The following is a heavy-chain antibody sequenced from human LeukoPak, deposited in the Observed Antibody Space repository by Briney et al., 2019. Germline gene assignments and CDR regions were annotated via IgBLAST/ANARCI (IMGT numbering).Heavy chain of an antibody. Sequence: PGRSLRLSCAASGFTFSSYAMHWVRQAPGKGLEWVAVISYDGSNKYYADSVKGRFTISRDNSKNTLYLQMNSLRAEDTAVYYCAKDLLKEYSSSNWFDPWGQGTLVTVSP. D-gene: IGHD6-6*01. V-gene: IGHV3-30*04. CDR3: AKDLLKEYSSSNWFDP. CDR2: ISYDGSNK. CDR1: GFTFSSYA. J-gene: IGHJ5*02.